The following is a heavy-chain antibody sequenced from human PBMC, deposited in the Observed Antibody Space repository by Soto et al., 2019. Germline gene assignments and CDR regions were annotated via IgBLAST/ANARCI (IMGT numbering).Heavy chain of an antibody. CDR1: GFTFSSYS. J-gene: IGHJ6*02. D-gene: IGHD2-15*01. V-gene: IGHV3-21*01. CDR3: ASSFTDTIVVVAATHSYDMDV. CDR2: ISSSSSYI. Sequence: PGGSLRLSCAASGFTFSSYSMNWVRQAPGKGLEWVSSISSSSSYIYYADSVKGRFTISRDNAKNSLYLQMNSLRAEDTAVYYCASSFTDTIVVVAATHSYDMDVWGQGTTVTVSS.